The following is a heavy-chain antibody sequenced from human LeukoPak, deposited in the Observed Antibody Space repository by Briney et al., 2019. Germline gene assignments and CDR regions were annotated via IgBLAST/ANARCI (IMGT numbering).Heavy chain of an antibody. CDR1: GFTFSDYY. J-gene: IGHJ6*02. V-gene: IGHV3-11*01. CDR3: ARVSPSPPTPYYYYGMDV. Sequence: GGSLRLSCAASGFTFSDYYMSWIRQAPGKGLEWVSYISSSGSTIYYADSAKGRFTISRDNAKNSLYLQMNSLRAEDTAVYYCARVSPSPPTPYYYYGMDVWGQGTTVTVSS. CDR2: ISSSGSTI.